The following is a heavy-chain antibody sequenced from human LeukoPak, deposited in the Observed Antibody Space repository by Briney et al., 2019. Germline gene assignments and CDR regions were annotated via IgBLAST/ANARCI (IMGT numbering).Heavy chain of an antibody. CDR1: GYIFSDYT. J-gene: IGHJ5*02. CDR3: ARGPSGSYLLDP. D-gene: IGHD1-26*01. V-gene: IGHV1-3*03. CDR2: INGENGNT. Sequence: ASVKVSCKASGYIFSDYTMHWVRQAPGQRLEWMGWINGENGNTKYSQELRGRVTFTSDSSATTVYTELSSLRSEDTAVYYCARGPSGSYLLDPWGQGTLVTVSS.